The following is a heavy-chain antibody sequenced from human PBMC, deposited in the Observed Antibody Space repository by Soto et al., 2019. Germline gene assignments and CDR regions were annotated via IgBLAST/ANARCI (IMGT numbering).Heavy chain of an antibody. J-gene: IGHJ6*02. CDR1: GGTFSSYS. V-gene: IGHV1-69*13. CDR3: ARTYYYDSSGSWFEPFDYYYGMDV. D-gene: IGHD3-22*01. CDR2: IIPIFGTA. Sequence: AASVKVSCKASGGTFSSYSISWVRQAPGQGLEWVGGIIPIFGTANYAQKFQGRVTITADESTSTAYMELSSLRSEDTAVYYCARTYYYDSSGSWFEPFDYYYGMDVWGQGTTVTVSS.